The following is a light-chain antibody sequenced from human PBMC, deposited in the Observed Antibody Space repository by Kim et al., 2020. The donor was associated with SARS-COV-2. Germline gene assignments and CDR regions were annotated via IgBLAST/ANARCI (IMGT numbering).Light chain of an antibody. CDR2: QDS. CDR3: QAWDSSMVV. Sequence: GSPGQTASITCSGDKLGDKYACWYQQKPGQSPVLVIYQDSKRPSGIPERFSGSNSGNTATLTISGTQAMDEADYYCQAWDSSMVVFGGGTQLTVL. J-gene: IGLJ2*01. CDR1: KLGDKY. V-gene: IGLV3-1*01.